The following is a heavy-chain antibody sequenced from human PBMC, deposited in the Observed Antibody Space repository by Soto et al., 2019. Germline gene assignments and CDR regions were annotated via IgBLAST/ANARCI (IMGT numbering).Heavy chain of an antibody. J-gene: IGHJ4*02. V-gene: IGHV1-18*01. CDR3: ARDLDYQLPFDY. Sequence: ASVKVSCKASGYTFTSYGISWVRQAPGQGLEWMGWISAYNGNTNYAQKLQGRVTMTTDTSTSTAYMELRSLRSDDTAVYHCARDLDYQLPFDYWGQGTLVTVSS. CDR1: GYTFTSYG. D-gene: IGHD2-2*01. CDR2: ISAYNGNT.